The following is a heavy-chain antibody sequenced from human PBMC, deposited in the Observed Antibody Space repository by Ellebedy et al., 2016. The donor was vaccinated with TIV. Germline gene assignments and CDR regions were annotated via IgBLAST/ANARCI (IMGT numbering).Heavy chain of an antibody. CDR2: ISSSSSYI. J-gene: IGHJ3*02. D-gene: IGHD3-22*01. V-gene: IGHV3-21*01. CDR1: GFTFSSYS. CDR3: ARESYYDSSGYSFDI. Sequence: GESLKISCAASGFTFSSYSMNWVRQAPGKGLKWVSSISSSSSYIYYADSVKGRFTISRDNAKNSLYLQMNSLRAEDTAVYYCARESYYDSSGYSFDIWGQGTMVTVSS.